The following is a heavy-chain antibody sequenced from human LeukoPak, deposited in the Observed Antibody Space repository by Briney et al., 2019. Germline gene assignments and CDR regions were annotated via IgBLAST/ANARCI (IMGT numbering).Heavy chain of an antibody. CDR3: AKDSNRRCELLPLYCFDS. CDR1: GFTFSSYA. CDR2: ISGSGGST. V-gene: IGHV3-23*01. D-gene: IGHD1-26*01. Sequence: PRGSLRVSCAASGFTFSSYAMSWVRQAPGKGLEWVSDISGSGGSTYYADSVKGRFTISRDNSKNTLYLQMNSLRAEDTAVYYCAKDSNRRCELLPLYCFDSWGQGTLVTVSS. J-gene: IGHJ4*02.